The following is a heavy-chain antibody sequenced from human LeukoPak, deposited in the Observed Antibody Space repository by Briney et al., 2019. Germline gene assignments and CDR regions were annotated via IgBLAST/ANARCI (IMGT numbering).Heavy chain of an antibody. D-gene: IGHD2-21*02. CDR2: IYPGDSDT. CDR1: GYSFTSYW. V-gene: IGHV5-51*01. Sequence: GESLKISCKGSGYSFTSYWIGWVRQMPGKGLEWMGIIYPGDSDTRYSPSFQGQVTISADKSISTAYLQWSSLKASDTAMYYCARAGVVTATSPFYYYYGMDVWGQGNTVTVSS. CDR3: ARAGVVTATSPFYYYYGMDV. J-gene: IGHJ6*02.